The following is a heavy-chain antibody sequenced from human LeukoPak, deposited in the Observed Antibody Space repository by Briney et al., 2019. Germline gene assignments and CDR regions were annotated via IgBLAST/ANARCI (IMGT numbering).Heavy chain of an antibody. V-gene: IGHV3-23*01. CDR1: GFTFSSYA. J-gene: IGHJ4*02. D-gene: IGHD2-2*01. CDR3: AKDLGYCSSTSCYDGTYFDY. CDR2: ISGSGGST. Sequence: GGSLRLSCAAAGFTFSSYAMSWVRQAPGKGLEWVSAISGSGGSTYYADSVKGRFTISRDNSKNTLYLQMNSLRAEDTAVYYCAKDLGYCSSTSCYDGTYFDYWGQGTLVTVSS.